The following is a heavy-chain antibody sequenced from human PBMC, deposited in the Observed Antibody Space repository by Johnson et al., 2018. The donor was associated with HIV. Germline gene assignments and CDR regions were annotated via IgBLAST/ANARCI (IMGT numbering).Heavy chain of an antibody. J-gene: IGHJ3*02. D-gene: IGHD6-13*01. Sequence: VQLVESGGGLVQPGRTLRLSCAASGFTFNDYAMHWVREAPGKGLEWVSGISWNSGSTGYADSVKGRFTISRDNAKNTLYLQMNSLRAEDTAVYYCARAGLSIAAAGTPPGAFDIWGQGTMVTVSS. CDR2: ISWNSGST. CDR3: ARAGLSIAAAGTPPGAFDI. CDR1: GFTFNDYA. V-gene: IGHV3-9*01.